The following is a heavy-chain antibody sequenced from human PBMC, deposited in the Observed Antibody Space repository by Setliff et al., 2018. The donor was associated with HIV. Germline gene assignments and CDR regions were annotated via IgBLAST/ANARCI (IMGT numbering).Heavy chain of an antibody. CDR1: GGSISSYY. V-gene: IGHV4-59*08. J-gene: IGHJ4*02. Sequence: PSETLSLTCTVPGGSISSYYWSWIRQPPGKGLEWIGYIYYSGSTTYNPSLRSRVTISIDTSKNQFSLKLSSVTAADTAVYYCASSPAWRSDFGLHTFDYWGQGTLVTSPQ. CDR3: ASSPAWRSDFGLHTFDY. D-gene: IGHD2-2*01. CDR2: IYYSGST.